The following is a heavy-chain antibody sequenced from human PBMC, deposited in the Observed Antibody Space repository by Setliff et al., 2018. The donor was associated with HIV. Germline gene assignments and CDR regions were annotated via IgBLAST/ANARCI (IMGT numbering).Heavy chain of an antibody. CDR3: ARCYYDSSGPTDAFDI. D-gene: IGHD3-22*01. J-gene: IGHJ3*02. CDR2: ISTYNGNT. Sequence: GASVKVSCKASGYTFTTYGITWVRQAPGQGLEWMGWISTYNGNTSYAQKFQGRLTMTRDTSRSTVYMELSSLRSEDTAVYYCARCYYDSSGPTDAFDIWGQGTVVTVSS. V-gene: IGHV1-18*01. CDR1: GYTFTTYG.